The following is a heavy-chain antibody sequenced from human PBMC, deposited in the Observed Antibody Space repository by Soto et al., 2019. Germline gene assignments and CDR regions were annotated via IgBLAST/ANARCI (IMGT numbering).Heavy chain of an antibody. D-gene: IGHD3-9*01. CDR2: IWNDGTNE. Sequence: QVQLVESGGGVVQPGTSLRLSCAASGFTFNTYAMHWVRQAPGKGLDWVAVIWNDGTNEYYSDSVKGRFTISRDNSNNTLFLQMNSLRAEDTALYYCAKNGPDILSGQYAFDYWGQGTLVTVSS. CDR1: GFTFNTYA. J-gene: IGHJ4*02. CDR3: AKNGPDILSGQYAFDY. V-gene: IGHV3-33*06.